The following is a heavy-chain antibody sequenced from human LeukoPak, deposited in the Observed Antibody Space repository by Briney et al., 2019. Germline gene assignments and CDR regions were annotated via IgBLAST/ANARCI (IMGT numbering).Heavy chain of an antibody. CDR1: GFTFSSYA. D-gene: IGHD4-17*01. CDR3: AKKTVTTDYYYYGMDV. V-gene: IGHV3-23*01. CDR2: ISDSGGST. J-gene: IGHJ6*02. Sequence: GGSLRLSCAASGFTFSSYAMSWVRQAPGKGLEWVSGISDSGGSTYYADSVKGRFTISRDNSKNTLYLQMNSLRAEDTAVYYCAKKTVTTDYYYYGMDVWGQGTTVTVSS.